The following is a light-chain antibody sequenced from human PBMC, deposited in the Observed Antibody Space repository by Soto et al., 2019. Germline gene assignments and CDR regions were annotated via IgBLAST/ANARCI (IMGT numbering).Light chain of an antibody. Sequence: EIVLTQSPGTLSLSPGDRATLSCRASQSVSNYYLAWYQQKPGQAPRLLIYGASNRATGIPDRFSGSGSGTDFTLTISRLEPEDFAVYYCQQYGSSGTLGQGTKVDIK. CDR1: QSVSNYY. CDR3: QQYGSSGT. CDR2: GAS. J-gene: IGKJ1*01. V-gene: IGKV3-20*01.